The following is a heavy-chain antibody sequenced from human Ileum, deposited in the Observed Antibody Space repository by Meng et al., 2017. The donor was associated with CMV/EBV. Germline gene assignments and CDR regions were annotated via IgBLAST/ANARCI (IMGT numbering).Heavy chain of an antibody. D-gene: IGHD1-1*01. CDR1: GGSISSVDYY. V-gene: IGHV4-30-4*01. Sequence: PQDSGHGLVKPSQTLSLTCTVSGGSISSVDYYWSWIRQPPGKGLEWIGYIYYSGSTYYNPSLKSRVTISADTSKNQFSLKLNSVTAADTAVYYCASGSPQLGYVWGQGTLVTVSS. CDR3: ASGSPQLGYV. J-gene: IGHJ4*02. CDR2: IYYSGST.